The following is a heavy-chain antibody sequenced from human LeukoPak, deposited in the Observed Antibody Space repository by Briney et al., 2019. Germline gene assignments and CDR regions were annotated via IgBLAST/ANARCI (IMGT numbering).Heavy chain of an antibody. CDR3: AKDPYYGDPQNYFAY. CDR1: GFTFSSYA. J-gene: IGHJ4*02. Sequence: GGSLRLSCAASGFTFSSYAMSWVRQAPGKGLEWVSTISGGGGGTYYADSVKGRFTISRDNSKNTLYLQISSLRAEDTAIFYCAKDPYYGDPQNYFAYWGQGTLVIVSS. CDR2: ISGGGGGT. V-gene: IGHV3-23*01. D-gene: IGHD4-17*01.